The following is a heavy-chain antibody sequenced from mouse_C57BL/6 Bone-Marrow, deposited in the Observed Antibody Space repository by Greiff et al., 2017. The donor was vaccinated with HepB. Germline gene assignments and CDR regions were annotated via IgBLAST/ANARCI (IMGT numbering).Heavy chain of an antibody. V-gene: IGHV5-15*01. CDR1: GFTFSDYG. CDR2: ISNLAYSI. J-gene: IGHJ1*03. CDR3: ARMTTVGYFDV. Sequence: EVQLKESGGGLVQPGGSLKLSCAASGFTFSDYGMAWVRQAPRKGPEWVAFISNLAYSIYYADTVTGRFTISRENAKNTLYLEMSSLRSEDTAMYYCARMTTVGYFDVWGTGTTVTVSS. D-gene: IGHD1-1*01.